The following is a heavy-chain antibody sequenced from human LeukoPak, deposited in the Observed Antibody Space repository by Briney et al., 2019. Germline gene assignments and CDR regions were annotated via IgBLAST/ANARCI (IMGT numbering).Heavy chain of an antibody. V-gene: IGHV1-69*13. CDR1: GGTFSSYA. CDR3: ALYYYDSSGYYGEHNWFDP. J-gene: IGHJ5*02. CDR2: IIPIFGTA. D-gene: IGHD3-22*01. Sequence: SVKVSCKASGGTFSSYAISWVRQAPGQGLEWMGGIIPIFGTANYAQKFQGRVTITADESTSTAYMELSSLRSEDTAVYYCALYYYDSSGYYGEHNWFDPWGQGTLVTVSS.